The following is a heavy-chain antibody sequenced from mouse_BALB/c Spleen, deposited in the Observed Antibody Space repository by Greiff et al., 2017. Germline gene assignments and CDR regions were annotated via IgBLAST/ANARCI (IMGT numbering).Heavy chain of an antibody. J-gene: IGHJ3*01. CDR2: IYPGDGDT. Sequence: QVQLQQSGAELARPGASVKLSCKASGYTFTSYWMQWVKQRPGQGLEWIGAIYPGDGDTRYTQKFKGKATLTADKSSSTAYMQLSSLTSEDSAVYFCAREYSAWFAYWGQGTLVTVSA. CDR3: AREYSAWFAY. V-gene: IGHV1-87*01. CDR1: GYTFTSYW. D-gene: IGHD2-10*02.